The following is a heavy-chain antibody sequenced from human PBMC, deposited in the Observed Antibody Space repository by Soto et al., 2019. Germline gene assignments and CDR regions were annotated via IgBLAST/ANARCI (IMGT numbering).Heavy chain of an antibody. J-gene: IGHJ4*02. CDR1: GFTFISYG. Sequence: GGSLRLSCAASGFTFISYGMHWVLQAPCKGLEWVAVVSYDGSNKYYADSVKGRFTISRDNSKNTLYLQMNSLRAEDTAVYYCAKDSNNMYYYDSSGYFSYFDYWGQGT. CDR3: AKDSNNMYYYDSSGYFSYFDY. D-gene: IGHD3-22*01. CDR2: VSYDGSNK. V-gene: IGHV3-30*18.